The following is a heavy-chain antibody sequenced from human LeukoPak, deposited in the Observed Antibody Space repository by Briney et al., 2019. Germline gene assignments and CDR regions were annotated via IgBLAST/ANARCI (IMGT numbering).Heavy chain of an antibody. CDR3: AKHPEIAVADTFDY. J-gene: IGHJ4*02. CDR1: GYTFSSYA. CDR2: ISGSGGST. Sequence: PGGSLRLSCAASGYTFSSYAMSWVRQAPGKGLEWVSAISGSGGSTYHADSVKGRFTISRDNSKNTLYLQMNSLRAEDTAVYYCAKHPEIAVADTFDYWGQGTLVTVSS. V-gene: IGHV3-23*01. D-gene: IGHD6-19*01.